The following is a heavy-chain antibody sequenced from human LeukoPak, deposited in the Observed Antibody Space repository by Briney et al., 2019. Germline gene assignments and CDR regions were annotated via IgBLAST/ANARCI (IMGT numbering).Heavy chain of an antibody. CDR3: TRDSLAVAGTSYYYYGMDV. V-gene: IGHV3-49*04. Sequence: GRSLRLSCTASGFTFGDYAMSWVRQAPGKGLEWVGFIRSKAYGGTTEYAASVKGRITISRDDSKSIAYLQMNSLKTEDTAVYYCTRDSLAVAGTSYYYYGMDVWGQGTTVTVSS. D-gene: IGHD6-19*01. CDR2: IRSKAYGGTT. J-gene: IGHJ6*02. CDR1: GFTFGDYA.